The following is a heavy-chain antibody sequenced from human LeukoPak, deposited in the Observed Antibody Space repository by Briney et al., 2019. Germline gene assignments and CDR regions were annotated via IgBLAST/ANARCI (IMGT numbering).Heavy chain of an antibody. Sequence: ASETLSLTCTVSGGSISSYYWSWIRQPPGKGLEWIGYIYYSGSTSYNPSLKSRVTISVDTSKNQFSLKLSSVTAADTAVYYCARNVKDAFDIWGQGTMVTVSS. CDR1: GGSISSYY. V-gene: IGHV4-59*08. CDR2: IYYSGST. J-gene: IGHJ3*02. CDR3: ARNVKDAFDI.